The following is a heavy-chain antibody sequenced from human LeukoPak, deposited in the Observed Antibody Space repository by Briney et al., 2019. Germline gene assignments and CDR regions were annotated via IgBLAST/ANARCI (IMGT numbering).Heavy chain of an antibody. Sequence: GGSLRLSCAASGFTFSSYSMNWVRQAPGKGLEWVSSITSSSYIYYADSVKGRFTISRDNAKNSLYLQMNSRRAEDTAVYYCARDAGYCSSTSCYYYGMDVWGQGTTVTVSS. CDR3: ARDAGYCSSTSCYYYGMDV. J-gene: IGHJ6*02. D-gene: IGHD2-2*01. CDR1: GFTFSSYS. V-gene: IGHV3-21*01. CDR2: ITSSSYI.